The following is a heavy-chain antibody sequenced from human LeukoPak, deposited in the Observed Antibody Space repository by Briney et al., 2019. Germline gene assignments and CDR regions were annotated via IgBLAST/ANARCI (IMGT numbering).Heavy chain of an antibody. J-gene: IGHJ4*02. CDR1: GFTFSTYE. D-gene: IGHD2-2*01. V-gene: IGHV3-48*03. Sequence: GGSLRLSCAASGFTFSTYEMTWVRQAPGKGLEWVSYISSSGSTIYYADCVKGRFTISRDDAKNSLYLQMNSLRGEDTAVYYCARGYCSSTSCTFDYWGQGTLVTVSS. CDR3: ARGYCSSTSCTFDY. CDR2: ISSSGSTI.